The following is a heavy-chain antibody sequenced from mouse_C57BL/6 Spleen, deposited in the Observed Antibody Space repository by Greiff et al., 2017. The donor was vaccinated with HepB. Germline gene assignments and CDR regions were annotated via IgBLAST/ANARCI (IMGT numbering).Heavy chain of an antibody. CDR3: ARNYDYDAHWYFDV. Sequence: VQLQQSGAELVKPGASVKISCKASGYAFSSYWMNGVKQRPGKGLEWIGQIYPGDGDTNYNGKFKGKATLTADKSSSTAYMQLSSLTSEDSAVYFCARNYDYDAHWYFDVWGTGTTVTVSS. J-gene: IGHJ1*03. CDR2: IYPGDGDT. CDR1: GYAFSSYW. V-gene: IGHV1-80*01. D-gene: IGHD2-4*01.